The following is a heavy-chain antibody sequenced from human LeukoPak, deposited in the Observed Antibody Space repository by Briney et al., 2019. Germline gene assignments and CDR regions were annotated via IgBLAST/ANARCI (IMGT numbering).Heavy chain of an antibody. Sequence: PSETLSLTCTVSGGSISSYYWTWIRQPPGKGLEWIGYIYYSGKNNYNPSLKSRVTISVDTSKNQFSLKMSSVTAADTAVYYCARTGSTVTMLYPFDHWGQGTLVTVSS. CDR3: ARTGSTVTMLYPFDH. V-gene: IGHV4-59*01. CDR1: GGSISSYY. J-gene: IGHJ4*02. D-gene: IGHD4-17*01. CDR2: IYYSGKN.